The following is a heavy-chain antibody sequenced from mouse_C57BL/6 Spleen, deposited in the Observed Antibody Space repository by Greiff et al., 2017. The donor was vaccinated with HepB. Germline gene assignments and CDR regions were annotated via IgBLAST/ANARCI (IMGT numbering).Heavy chain of an antibody. V-gene: IGHV14-4*01. D-gene: IGHD1-1*01. Sequence: EVQLQQSGAELVRPGASVKLSCTASGFNIKDDYMHWVKQRPEQGLEWIGWIDPENGDTEYASKFQGKATITADTSSNTAYLQLSSLTSEDTAVDYCTHYYVSSYFDYWGQGTTLTVSS. CDR1: GFNIKDDY. CDR2: IDPENGDT. J-gene: IGHJ2*01. CDR3: THYYVSSYFDY.